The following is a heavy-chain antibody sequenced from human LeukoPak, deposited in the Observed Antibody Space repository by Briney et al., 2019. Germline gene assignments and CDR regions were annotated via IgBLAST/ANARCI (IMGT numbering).Heavy chain of an antibody. D-gene: IGHD1-26*01. CDR2: ISVYNGNT. CDR3: AREGIVGARGDF. V-gene: IGHV1-18*01. Sequence: ASVKVSCKASGYSFTSYGIRWVRQAPGQGLEWMGWISVYNGNTNYAQNLQGRVTMTTDTTTSTAYMELRSLRSDDTAVYYCAREGIVGARGDFWGQGTLVTVSS. CDR1: GYSFTSYG. J-gene: IGHJ4*02.